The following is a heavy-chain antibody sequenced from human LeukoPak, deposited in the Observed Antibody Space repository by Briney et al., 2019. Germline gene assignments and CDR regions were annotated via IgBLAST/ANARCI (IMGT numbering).Heavy chain of an antibody. Sequence: SETLSLTCTVSGGSVSSYYWSWIRQPPGKGLEWIGYIYYSGSTNYNPSLKSRVTISVDTSKNQFSLKLSSVTAADTAVYYCARGQDTAMVQYYFDYWGQGTLVTVSS. CDR2: IYYSGST. J-gene: IGHJ4*02. CDR3: ARGQDTAMVQYYFDY. V-gene: IGHV4-59*02. CDR1: GGSVSSYY. D-gene: IGHD5-18*01.